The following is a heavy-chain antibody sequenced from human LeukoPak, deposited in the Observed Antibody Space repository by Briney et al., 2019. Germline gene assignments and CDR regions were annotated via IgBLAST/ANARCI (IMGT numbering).Heavy chain of an antibody. J-gene: IGHJ4*02. Sequence: PGGSPRLSCAASGFTLSTYWMCWVREALGEGLEWVANIKLAGSGENHVDSVKGRFTISRDNAKNSLLLQMNSLRAEDTAVYDCARAGAVAGTRAYFDNWGQGTMVTVSS. V-gene: IGHV3-7*01. CDR3: ARAGAVAGTRAYFDN. D-gene: IGHD6-19*01. CDR1: GFTLSTYW. CDR2: IKLAGSGE.